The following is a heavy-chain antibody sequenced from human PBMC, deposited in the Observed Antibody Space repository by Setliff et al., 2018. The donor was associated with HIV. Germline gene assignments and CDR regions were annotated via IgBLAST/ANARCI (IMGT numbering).Heavy chain of an antibody. Sequence: PSETLSLTCSVSGVSVGSGDYYWHWIRQHPEKALEWIGYIFHSGDTYYNPSLKSRTSMSVDTSKNQFSLELTSLTAADTAVYYCATRPRVAARPFDYWGQGMLVTVSS. CDR2: IFHSGDT. D-gene: IGHD6-6*01. J-gene: IGHJ4*02. CDR1: GVSVGSGDYY. CDR3: ATRPRVAARPFDY. V-gene: IGHV4-31*03.